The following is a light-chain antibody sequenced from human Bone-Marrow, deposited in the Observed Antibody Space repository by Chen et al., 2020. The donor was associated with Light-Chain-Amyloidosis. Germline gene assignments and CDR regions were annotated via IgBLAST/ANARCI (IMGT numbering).Light chain of an antibody. CDR1: SSDVGGYKY. CDR2: DVN. CDR3: CSYAGGYTWV. J-gene: IGLJ3*02. Sequence: QSALTQPRSVSGSPGQSVTISCTGTSSDVGGYKYVSWYQQHPGKAPKLMIYDVNKRPSGVPDRRTGSKSVNTASLTSSGLQAEDEADYYCCSYAGGYTWVFGGGTKLTVL. V-gene: IGLV2-11*01.